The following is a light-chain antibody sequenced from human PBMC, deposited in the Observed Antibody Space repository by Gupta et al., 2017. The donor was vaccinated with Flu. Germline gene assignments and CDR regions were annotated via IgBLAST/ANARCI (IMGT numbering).Light chain of an antibody. J-gene: IGKJ2*03. CDR1: QSIGGY. Sequence: DIQMTQSPSSLSASVGDRVTITCRTSQSIGGYLNWYQQKPEKAPNLLIYTASNLQSGVPSRFSGRGSGADSTLTISSLQPEDFATYCCQQSYSTPYSFGQGTKLEIK. V-gene: IGKV1-39*01. CDR2: TAS. CDR3: QQSYSTPYS.